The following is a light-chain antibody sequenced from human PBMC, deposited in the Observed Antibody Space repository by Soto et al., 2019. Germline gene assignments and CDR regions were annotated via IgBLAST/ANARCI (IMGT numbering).Light chain of an antibody. Sequence: QPALTQPASVSGSPGQSITISCTGSSNDVGAFNYVSWYRHSPGEAPKVLIRGVSIRPSGVSIRFSASKSANTASLTISGLQAEDEALYYCSSYTTSNTWVFGGGTKLTVL. CDR3: SSYTTSNTWV. J-gene: IGLJ3*02. V-gene: IGLV2-14*03. CDR2: GVS. CDR1: SNDVGAFNY.